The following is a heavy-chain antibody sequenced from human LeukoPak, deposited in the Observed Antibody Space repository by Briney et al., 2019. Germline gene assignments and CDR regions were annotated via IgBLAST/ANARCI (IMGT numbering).Heavy chain of an antibody. CDR2: ICAAGAHT. Sequence: GGSLRLSCAPPGFTFSYHDMHSVRQAPGKGLEFVSSICAAGAHTFYADSVKGRFTISRDNFQSTMYLQMDGLRPEDSAVYYCARELGGTKTGGFDIWGQGTVVTVSS. D-gene: IGHD1-14*01. V-gene: IGHV3-64*02. CDR3: ARELGGTKTGGFDI. J-gene: IGHJ3*02. CDR1: GFTFSYHD.